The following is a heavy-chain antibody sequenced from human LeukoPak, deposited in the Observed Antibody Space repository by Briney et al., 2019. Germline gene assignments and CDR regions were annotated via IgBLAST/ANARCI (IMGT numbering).Heavy chain of an antibody. D-gene: IGHD1-26*01. CDR2: MNPRNGNT. Sequence: ASVKVSCKASGFTFTNYDINWVRQATGQGLEWIGWMNPRNGNTGYAQKFQGRVTMTRDTSISTAYMELSSLRSEDTAVYYCARARAIVGATIGYWGQGTLVTVSS. CDR1: GFTFTNYD. J-gene: IGHJ4*02. V-gene: IGHV1-8*01. CDR3: ARARAIVGATIGY.